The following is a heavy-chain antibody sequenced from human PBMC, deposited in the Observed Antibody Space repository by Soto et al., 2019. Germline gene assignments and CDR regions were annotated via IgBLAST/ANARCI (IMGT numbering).Heavy chain of an antibody. CDR3: GRTKDYFYGVDV. V-gene: IGHV4-4*02. J-gene: IGHJ6*02. Sequence: QVQLQESGPGLVKPSGTLSLTCAVSGVSISSSQWWSWVRQPPGKGLEWIGEIYHNERTNYNPSLKSRLTMSLDRSKSQASLKLSSVTAADTATYYCGRTKDYFYGVDVWGQGTTVTVSS. CDR2: IYHNERT. CDR1: GVSISSSQW.